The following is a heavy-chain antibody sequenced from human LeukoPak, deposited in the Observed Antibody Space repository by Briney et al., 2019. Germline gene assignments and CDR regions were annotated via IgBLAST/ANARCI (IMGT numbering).Heavy chain of an antibody. Sequence: PGGSLRLPCAASGFPFSSYAMSWLPQAPGKGLEWVSVIGGSGGSTYYADSVKGRFTISRDNSTNTLYLQMSSLRAEDTAVYYCAKKKRELRGFDYWGQGTLVTVSS. J-gene: IGHJ4*02. V-gene: IGHV3-23*01. D-gene: IGHD1-7*01. CDR2: IGGSGGST. CDR1: GFPFSSYA. CDR3: AKKKRELRGFDY.